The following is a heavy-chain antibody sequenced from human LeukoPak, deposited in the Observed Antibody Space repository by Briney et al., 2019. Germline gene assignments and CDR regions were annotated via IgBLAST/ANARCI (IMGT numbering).Heavy chain of an antibody. Sequence: SVKVSCKASGGTFSSYAISWVRQAPGQGLEWMGRIIPILGIVNYAQKFQGRVTITADRSTSTAFMELSSLRSEDTAVFYCAGEPGIDGYNAFDYWGQGTLVTVSS. J-gene: IGHJ4*02. CDR1: GGTFSSYA. CDR3: AGEPGIDGYNAFDY. CDR2: IIPILGIV. V-gene: IGHV1-69*04. D-gene: IGHD5-24*01.